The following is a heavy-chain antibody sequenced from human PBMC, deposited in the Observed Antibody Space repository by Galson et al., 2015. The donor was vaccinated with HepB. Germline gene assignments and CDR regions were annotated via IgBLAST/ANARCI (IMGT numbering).Heavy chain of an antibody. V-gene: IGHV3-21*01. J-gene: IGHJ6*02. CDR2: ISSSSSYI. CDR1: GFTFSSYS. D-gene: IGHD6-19*01. CDR3: ARDYSSGWSVGSPIMDV. Sequence: SLRLSCAASGFTFSSYSMNWVRQAPGKGLEWVSSISSSSSYIYYADSVKGRFTISRDNAKNSLYLQMYSLRAEDTAVYYCARDYSSGWSVGSPIMDVWGQGTTVTVSS.